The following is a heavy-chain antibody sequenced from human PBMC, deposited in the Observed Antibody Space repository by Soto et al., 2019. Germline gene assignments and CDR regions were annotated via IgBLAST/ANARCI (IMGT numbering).Heavy chain of an antibody. J-gene: IGHJ6*02. CDR1: GFTFSSYG. V-gene: IGHV3-30*18. Sequence: GGSLRLSCAASGFTFSSYGMHWVRQAPGKGLEWVAVISYDGSNKYYADSVKGRFTISRDNSKNTLYLQMNILRAEDTAVYYCVKDRHRVAVAAPTYYYYGMDVWGQGTTVTVSS. D-gene: IGHD6-19*01. CDR2: ISYDGSNK. CDR3: VKDRHRVAVAAPTYYYYGMDV.